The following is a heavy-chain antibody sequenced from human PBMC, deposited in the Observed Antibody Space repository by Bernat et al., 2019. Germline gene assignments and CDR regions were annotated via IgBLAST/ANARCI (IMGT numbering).Heavy chain of an antibody. CDR2: ISGRSTSI. V-gene: IGHV3-48*03. CDR3: VRSGGSGWFDN. CDR1: GFTFSSYE. Sequence: EVQLVESGGGLVQPGGSLRLSCAASGFTFSSYEMNWVRQAPGKGLEWISYISGRSTSIYYAEFVKGRFTTSRDNAKNSLYLQMNSLRADDTVVYYCVRSGGSGWFDNWGQGALVTVSS. D-gene: IGHD6-19*01. J-gene: IGHJ4*02.